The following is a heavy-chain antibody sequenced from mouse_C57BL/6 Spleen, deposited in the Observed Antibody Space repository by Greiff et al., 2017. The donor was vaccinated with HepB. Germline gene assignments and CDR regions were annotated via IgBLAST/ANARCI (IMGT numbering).Heavy chain of an antibody. CDR2: IDPSDSYT. J-gene: IGHJ3*01. CDR3: ARSTWEMIPV. V-gene: IGHV1-50*01. CDR1: GYTFTSYW. D-gene: IGHD4-1*01. Sequence: QVQLQQPGAELVKPGASVKLSCKASGYTFTSYWMQWVKQRPGQGLEWIGEIDPSDSYTNYNQKFKGKATLTVDTSSSTAYMQLSSLTSEDSAVYYCARSTWEMIPVWGQGTLVTVSA.